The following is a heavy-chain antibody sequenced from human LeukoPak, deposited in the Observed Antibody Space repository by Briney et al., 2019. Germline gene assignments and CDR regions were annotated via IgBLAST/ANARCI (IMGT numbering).Heavy chain of an antibody. Sequence: PSETLSLTCTVSGGSISSCYWSWIRQPPGKGLEWIGYISHSGRTNFNPSLRSRVTISVATSKNQFSLELSSVTAADTALYYCARHDYSNPRVDYWGQGTLVTVSS. D-gene: IGHD4-11*01. CDR1: GGSISSCY. CDR2: ISHSGRT. CDR3: ARHDYSNPRVDY. V-gene: IGHV4-59*08. J-gene: IGHJ4*02.